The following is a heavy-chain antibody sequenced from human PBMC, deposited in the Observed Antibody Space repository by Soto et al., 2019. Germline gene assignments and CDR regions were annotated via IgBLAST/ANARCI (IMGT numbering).Heavy chain of an antibody. J-gene: IGHJ6*03. CDR2: IYYSGST. Sequence: PSETLSLTCTVSGGSISSYYWSWIRQPPGKGLEWIGYIYYSGSTNYNPSLKSRVTISVDTSKNQFSLKLSSVTAADTAVYYCASRSEKVVGSGSPANVPDYYYYYMDVWGKGTTVTVS. CDR3: ASRSEKVVGSGSPANVPDYYYYYMDV. V-gene: IGHV4-59*01. D-gene: IGHD3-10*01. CDR1: GGSISSYY.